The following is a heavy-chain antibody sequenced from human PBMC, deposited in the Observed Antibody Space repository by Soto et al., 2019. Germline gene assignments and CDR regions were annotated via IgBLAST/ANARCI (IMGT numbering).Heavy chain of an antibody. Sequence: GASVKVSCKASGGTFSSYAISWVRQAPGQGLEWMGGIIPIFGTANYAQKFQGRVTITADESTSTAYMELSSLRSEDTAVYYCARGSNYDFWSGHTGNGMDVWGQGTTVTVSS. CDR1: GGTFSSYA. J-gene: IGHJ6*02. CDR2: IIPIFGTA. CDR3: ARGSNYDFWSGHTGNGMDV. D-gene: IGHD3-3*01. V-gene: IGHV1-69*13.